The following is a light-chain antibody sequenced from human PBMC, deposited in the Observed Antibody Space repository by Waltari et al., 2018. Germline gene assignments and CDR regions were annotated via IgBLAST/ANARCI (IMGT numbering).Light chain of an antibody. CDR1: QRFSSY. Sequence: IQLTQPPSSLSAAVADRVTITCRASQRFSSYLAWYQQKPGKAPKLLIYAASTLQSVVPSRFSGSGSGTDFTLTISSLQPEDFATYYCQQLNSYPRFGPGTKVDIK. V-gene: IGKV1-9*01. CDR3: QQLNSYPR. J-gene: IGKJ3*01. CDR2: AAS.